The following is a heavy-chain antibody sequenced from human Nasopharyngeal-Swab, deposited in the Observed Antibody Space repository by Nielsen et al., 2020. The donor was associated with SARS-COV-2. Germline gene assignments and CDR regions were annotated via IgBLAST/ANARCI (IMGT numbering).Heavy chain of an antibody. CDR3: ARGHYGLDV. Sequence: GESLKISCKASGFTFSEHWMTWVRQAPGKGPEWVAHIRETENEMYYVDSMKGRFPISRDNAKNSVYLQVDSLRVEDTAVYYCARGHYGLDVWGQGTTVTVSS. CDR1: GFTFSEHW. J-gene: IGHJ6*02. V-gene: IGHV3-7*03. CDR2: IRETENEM.